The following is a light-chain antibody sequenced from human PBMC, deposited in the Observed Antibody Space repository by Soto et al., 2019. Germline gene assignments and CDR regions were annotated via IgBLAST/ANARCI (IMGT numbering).Light chain of an antibody. CDR3: QQYNDWPPA. CDR1: QSVSSK. V-gene: IGKV3-15*01. Sequence: ETVMTQSPATLSLSPGERATLSCRASQSVSSKLVWYQQKPGQAPRFLIYGASTRATGIPARFRGSGSGTELTLTIDSLQSEDFAVYYCQQYNDWPPAFGGVTKVEIK. J-gene: IGKJ4*01. CDR2: GAS.